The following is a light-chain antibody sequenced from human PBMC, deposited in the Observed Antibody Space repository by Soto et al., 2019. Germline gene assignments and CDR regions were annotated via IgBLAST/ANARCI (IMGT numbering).Light chain of an antibody. J-gene: IGLJ2*01. CDR2: AVS. CDR1: SSDVGGYNY. CDR3: NSYAASSTVV. V-gene: IGLV2-14*01. Sequence: QSVLTQPASVSGSPGQSITISCTGTSSDVGGYNYVSWYQQHPGKDPKLMIYAVSNRPSGVSNRFSGSKSGNTASLTISGLQAEDEADYYCNSYAASSTVVFGGGTKLTVL.